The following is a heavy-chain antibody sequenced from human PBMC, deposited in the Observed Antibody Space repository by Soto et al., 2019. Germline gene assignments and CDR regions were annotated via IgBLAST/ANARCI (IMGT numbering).Heavy chain of an antibody. CDR2: IHPRDSDI. J-gene: IGHJ4*02. V-gene: IGHV5-51*01. D-gene: IGHD1-7*01. Sequence: EVQLVQSGAEVKKPGESLKISCKGSGYTFTNYWLGWVRQMPGKGLEGMGIIHPRDSDIRYSPSFEGQVSISADKSISTVYLQWSSLKASDTAMFYCARRLTGTTSPIIDYWGQGTLVTVSS. CDR1: GYTFTNYW. CDR3: ARRLTGTTSPIIDY.